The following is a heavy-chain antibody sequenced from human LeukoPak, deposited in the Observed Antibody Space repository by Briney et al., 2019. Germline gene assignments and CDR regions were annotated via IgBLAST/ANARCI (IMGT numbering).Heavy chain of an antibody. J-gene: IGHJ4*02. CDR1: GFTVSSNY. CDR3: AKGPSGYDYYFDY. CDR2: IYSGGST. V-gene: IGHV3-66*01. D-gene: IGHD5-12*01. Sequence: GGSLRLSCAASGFTVSSNYMSWVRQAPGKGLEWVSVIYSGGSTYYADSVKGRFTISRDNSKNTLYLQMNSLRAEDTAVYYCAKGPSGYDYYFDYWGQGTLVTVSS.